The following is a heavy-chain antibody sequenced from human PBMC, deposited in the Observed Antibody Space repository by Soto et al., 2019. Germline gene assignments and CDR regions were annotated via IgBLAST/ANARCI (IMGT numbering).Heavy chain of an antibody. V-gene: IGHV3-23*01. CDR3: AKDRNYYDSSGYDY. D-gene: IGHD3-22*01. CDR2: IIGSGGST. Sequence: GGSLRLSCAASGFTFNSYAMSWVRQAPGKGLEWVSTIIGSGGSTYYADSVKGRFSVSRDNTKNTLYLQMNSLRAEDTAVYYCAKDRNYYDSSGYDYWGQGTLVTVSS. CDR1: GFTFNSYA. J-gene: IGHJ4*02.